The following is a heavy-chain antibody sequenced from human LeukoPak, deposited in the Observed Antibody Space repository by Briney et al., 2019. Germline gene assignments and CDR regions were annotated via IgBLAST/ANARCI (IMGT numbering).Heavy chain of an antibody. J-gene: IGHJ4*02. Sequence: PSETLSLTCAVYGGSFSGYYWSWIRQPPGKGLEWIGEINHSGSTNYNPSLKSRVTISVDTSKNQFSLKLSSVTAADTAVYYCARAPRKVRYRRVFDYWGQGTLVTVSS. CDR2: INHSGST. D-gene: IGHD3-16*02. V-gene: IGHV4-34*01. CDR3: ARAPRKVRYRRVFDY. CDR1: GGSFSGYY.